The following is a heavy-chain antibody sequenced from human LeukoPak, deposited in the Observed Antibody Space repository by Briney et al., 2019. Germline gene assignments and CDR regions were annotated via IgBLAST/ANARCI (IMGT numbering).Heavy chain of an antibody. Sequence: SETLSLTCTVSGDSTSSSTYYWDWIRQAPGKGLEWIGNIYDSGTTHYNPSLKSRITISGDTSKNQFSLKLNSVTAADTAIYYCATHRRSGSGGSENAFEIWGQGTMVTVSS. CDR3: ATHRRSGSGGSENAFEI. CDR2: IYDSGTT. CDR1: GDSTSSSTYY. J-gene: IGHJ3*02. V-gene: IGHV4-39*01. D-gene: IGHD5-12*01.